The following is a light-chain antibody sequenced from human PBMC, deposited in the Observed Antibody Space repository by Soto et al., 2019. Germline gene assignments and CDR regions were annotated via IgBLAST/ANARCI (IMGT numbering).Light chain of an antibody. CDR2: AAS. V-gene: IGKV1-8*01. Sequence: AIRMTQSPSSFSASTGDRVTITCRASQGISSYLAWYQQKPGKAPKLLIYAASTLQSGVPSRFSGSGSGTDFTLTISCLQSEDFATYYCQQYYSYHRTFGQGTKVHIK. J-gene: IGKJ1*01. CDR3: QQYYSYHRT. CDR1: QGISSY.